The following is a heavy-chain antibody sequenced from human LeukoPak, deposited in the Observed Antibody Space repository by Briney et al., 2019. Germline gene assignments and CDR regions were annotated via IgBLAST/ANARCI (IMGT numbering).Heavy chain of an antibody. CDR3: AKSFNWSYGYLQQ. J-gene: IGHJ1*01. D-gene: IGHD1-26*01. CDR1: GFTFSNYW. CDR2: ISGSGVST. V-gene: IGHV3-23*01. Sequence: GGSLRLSCAASGFTFSNYWMSWVRQAPGKGLEWVSIISGSGVSTYYADSVKGRFTLSRDNSRNALYLQMNSLRAEDTAVYYCAKSFNWSYGYLQQWGQGTLVTVSS.